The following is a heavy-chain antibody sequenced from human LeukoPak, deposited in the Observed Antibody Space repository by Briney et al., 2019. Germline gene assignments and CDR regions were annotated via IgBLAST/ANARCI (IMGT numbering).Heavy chain of an antibody. CDR1: GFTFSSYV. Sequence: PGGSLRLSCAASGFTFSSYVTSWVRQAPGKGLEWVSAISGSGGGTYYADSVKGRFTISRDNSKNTLYLQTNSLRAGDTAVYYCARRGAAGTYYFDHWGQGTLVTVSS. CDR3: ARRGAAGTYYFDH. D-gene: IGHD6-13*01. V-gene: IGHV3-23*01. CDR2: ISGSGGGT. J-gene: IGHJ4*02.